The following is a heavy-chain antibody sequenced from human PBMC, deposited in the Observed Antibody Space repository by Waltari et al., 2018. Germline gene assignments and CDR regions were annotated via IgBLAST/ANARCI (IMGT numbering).Heavy chain of an antibody. J-gene: IGHJ4*02. D-gene: IGHD1-26*01. V-gene: IGHV3-53*01. CDR2: VTSDDKT. CDR1: AFSVSRND. Sequence: EVQLVESGGGLIQPGESLRLSCAASAFSVSRNDMTWVRQAPGKGLEWLSIVTSDDKTYYADSVKGRFTISRDNSKNTLYLEMSSLTAEDTAVYYCARDKGVEPTTRFDYWGQGTLVTVSS. CDR3: ARDKGVEPTTRFDY.